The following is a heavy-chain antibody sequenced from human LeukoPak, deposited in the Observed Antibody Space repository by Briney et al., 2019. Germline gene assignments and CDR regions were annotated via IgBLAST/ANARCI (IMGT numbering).Heavy chain of an antibody. J-gene: IGHJ2*01. V-gene: IGHV4-34*01. CDR3: ARAPRGYGSSGLWYFDL. CDR1: GGSFSGYY. D-gene: IGHD3-22*01. Sequence: PSETLSLTCAVYGGSFSGYYWSWIRQPPGKGLEWIGEINHSGSTNYNPSLKSRVTISVDTSKNQFSLKLSSVTAADTAVYYCARAPRGYGSSGLWYFDLWGRGTLVTVSS. CDR2: INHSGST.